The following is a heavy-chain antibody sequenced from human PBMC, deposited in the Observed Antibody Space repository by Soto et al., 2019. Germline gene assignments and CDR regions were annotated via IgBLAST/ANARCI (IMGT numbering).Heavy chain of an antibody. CDR2: ISGSGGST. CDR3: ARDGSGYDFWSGPYFFDY. V-gene: IGHV3-23*01. Sequence: GGSLRLSCAASGFTFSSYAMSWVRQAPGKGLEWVSAISGSGGSTYYADSVKGRFTISRDNSKNTLYLQMNSLSAADTAVYYCARDGSGYDFWSGPYFFDYWGPGTLVTVSS. D-gene: IGHD3-3*01. CDR1: GFTFSSYA. J-gene: IGHJ4*02.